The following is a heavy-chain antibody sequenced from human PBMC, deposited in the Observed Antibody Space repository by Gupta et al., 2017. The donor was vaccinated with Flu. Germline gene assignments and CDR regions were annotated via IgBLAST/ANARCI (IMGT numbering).Heavy chain of an antibody. J-gene: IGHJ4*02. D-gene: IGHD2-21*01. CDR1: GFTFSSYG. Sequence: QVQLVESGGGVVQPGRSLRLSCAASGFTFSSYGMHWVRQAPGKGLEWVAVIGYDGGKKNYADSVKGRFTISRDSSKNTLYLQMDSLRAEDTAVYYCAKNFWVGGDIGELFGYWGQGTLVTVSS. CDR2: IGYDGGKK. V-gene: IGHV3-33*06. CDR3: AKNFWVGGDIGELFGY.